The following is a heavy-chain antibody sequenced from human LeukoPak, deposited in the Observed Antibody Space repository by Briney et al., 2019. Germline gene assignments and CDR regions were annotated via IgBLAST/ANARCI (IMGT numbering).Heavy chain of an antibody. CDR1: GFTFSSYA. Sequence: GGSLRLSCAASGFTFSSYAMHWVRQAPGKGLEYVSAIGSNGGSTYYANSVKGRFTISRDNSKNTLYLQMGSLRAEDMAVYYCARGDSGDSSGYYDAFDIWGQGTMVTVSS. CDR2: IGSNGGST. CDR3: ARGDSGDSSGYYDAFDI. V-gene: IGHV3-64*01. D-gene: IGHD3-22*01. J-gene: IGHJ3*02.